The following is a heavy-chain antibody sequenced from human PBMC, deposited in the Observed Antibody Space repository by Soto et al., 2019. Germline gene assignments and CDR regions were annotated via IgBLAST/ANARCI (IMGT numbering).Heavy chain of an antibody. V-gene: IGHV4-4*02. CDR1: GASIRSDRW. CDR2: IYHSGST. Sequence: QVQLQESGPGLVKPSGTLSLTCAVSGASIRSDRWWSWVRQPPGKGLEWIGEIYHSGSTKYNPSLETRDIISVNRTKNQFTLKLYSVTDADPAVYYGARGETQQQRDYWGQGTLVTVAS. J-gene: IGHJ4*02. CDR3: ARGETQQQRDY. D-gene: IGHD6-25*01.